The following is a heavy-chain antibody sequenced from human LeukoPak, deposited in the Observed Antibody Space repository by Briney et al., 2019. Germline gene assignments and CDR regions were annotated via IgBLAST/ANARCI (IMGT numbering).Heavy chain of an antibody. Sequence: GGSLRLSCAASGFTFSSYSMNWVRQAPGKGLEWVSSITSSSSYIYYVDSVKGRFTISRDNSKNTLYLQMNSLRAEDTAVYYCARENAEDLDYWGQGTLVTVSS. CDR2: ITSSSSYI. CDR3: ARENAEDLDY. CDR1: GFTFSSYS. J-gene: IGHJ4*02. V-gene: IGHV3-21*01.